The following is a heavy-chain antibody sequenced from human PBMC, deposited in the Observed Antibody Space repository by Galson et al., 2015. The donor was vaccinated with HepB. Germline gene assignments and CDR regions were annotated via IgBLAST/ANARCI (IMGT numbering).Heavy chain of an antibody. V-gene: IGHV2-5*02. J-gene: IGHJ3*02. CDR1: GFSLSTSGVG. D-gene: IGHD6-19*01. Sequence: PALVKPTQTLTLTCTFSGFSLSTSGVGVGWIRQPPGKALEWLALIYWDDDKRYSPSLKSRLTITKDTSKNQVVLTMTNMDPVDTATYYCARPGIAVAGGPTPALDAFDIWGQGTMVTVSS. CDR3: ARPGIAVAGGPTPALDAFDI. CDR2: IYWDDDK.